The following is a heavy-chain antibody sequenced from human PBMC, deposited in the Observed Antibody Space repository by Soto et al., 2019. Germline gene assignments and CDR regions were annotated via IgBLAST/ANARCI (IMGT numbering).Heavy chain of an antibody. CDR2: TYYRSKWYN. J-gene: IGHJ6*02. V-gene: IGHV6-1*01. CDR1: GDSVSSNSAA. Sequence: SQTLSLTCAISGDSVSSNSAAWNWIRQSPSRGLEWLGRTYYRSKWYNDYAVSVKSRITINPDTSKNQFSLQLNSVTPEDTAVYYRAREGNWNVIYYYYYGMDVWGQGTTVTVSS. CDR3: AREGNWNVIYYYYYGMDV. D-gene: IGHD1-1*01.